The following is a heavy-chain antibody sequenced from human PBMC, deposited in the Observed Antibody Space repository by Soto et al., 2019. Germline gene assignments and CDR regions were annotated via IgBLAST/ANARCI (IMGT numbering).Heavy chain of an antibody. CDR2: ISSSGSAI. CDR3: ARETYGDYVGYFDP. Sequence: PGGSLRLSCAASGFTFSDYYMSWIRQAPGKGLEWLSYISSSGSAIYYADSVKGRFTISRDNAKNSLYLQMNSLRAEDTAVYYCARETYGDYVGYFDPWGQGILVTVSS. D-gene: IGHD4-17*01. V-gene: IGHV3-11*01. J-gene: IGHJ5*02. CDR1: GFTFSDYY.